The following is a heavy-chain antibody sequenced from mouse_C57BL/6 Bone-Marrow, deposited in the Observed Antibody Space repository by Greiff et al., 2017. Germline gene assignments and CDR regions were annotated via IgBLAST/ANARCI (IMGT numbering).Heavy chain of an antibody. CDR1: GFTFSSYA. V-gene: IGHV5-4*01. J-gene: IGHJ3*01. CDR3: AREGYDYDRGFAY. Sequence: EVQLVESGGGLVKPGGSLKLSCAASGFTFSSYAMSWVRQTPEKRLEWVATISDGGSYTSYPDNVKGRFTISRDNAKNNLYLQMSHLKSEDTAMYYCAREGYDYDRGFAYWGQGTLVTVSA. CDR2: ISDGGSYT. D-gene: IGHD2-4*01.